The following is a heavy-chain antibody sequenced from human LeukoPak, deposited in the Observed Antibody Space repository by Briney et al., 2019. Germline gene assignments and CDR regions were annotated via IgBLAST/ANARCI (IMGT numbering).Heavy chain of an antibody. CDR1: GFTFSSYW. CDR3: ARGPRNPPYNLFDP. J-gene: IGHJ5*02. V-gene: IGHV3-7*01. Sequence: GGSLRLSCAASGFTFSSYWMSWVRQAPGKGLEWVANIKEDGSDIHYADSVEGRFTISRDNAKNSLHLQMNSLRVEDTAVYYCARGPRNPPYNLFDPWGQGTQVTVSS. CDR2: IKEDGSDI.